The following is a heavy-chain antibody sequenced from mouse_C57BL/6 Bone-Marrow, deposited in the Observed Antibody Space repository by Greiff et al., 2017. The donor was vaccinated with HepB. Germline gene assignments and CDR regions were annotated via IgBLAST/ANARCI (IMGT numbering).Heavy chain of an antibody. CDR2: INPSSGYT. Sequence: VQRVESGAELARPGASVKMSCKASGYTFTSYTMHWVKQRPGQGLEWIGYINPSSGYTKYNQKFKDKATLTADKSSSTAYMQLSSLTSEDSAVYYCARVYYYGSSYWYFDVWGTGTTVTVSS. CDR3: ARVYYYGSSYWYFDV. J-gene: IGHJ1*03. CDR1: GYTFTSYT. V-gene: IGHV1-4*01. D-gene: IGHD1-1*01.